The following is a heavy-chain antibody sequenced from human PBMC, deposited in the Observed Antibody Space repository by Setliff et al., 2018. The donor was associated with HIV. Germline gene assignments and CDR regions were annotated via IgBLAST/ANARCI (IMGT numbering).Heavy chain of an antibody. CDR1: GGPFSGYY. CDR3: AREGGTGRSSWYGAYWYDP. J-gene: IGHJ5*02. Sequence: NPSETLSLTCAVYGGPFSGYYWTWIRQPPGKGLEWIGDINHSGKTNYNRSLKSRVTISLDTSKNQFSLRLTSVTAADTAVYYCAREGGTGRSSWYGAYWYDPWGQGTLVTVSS. CDR2: INHSGKT. D-gene: IGHD6-13*01. V-gene: IGHV4-34*01.